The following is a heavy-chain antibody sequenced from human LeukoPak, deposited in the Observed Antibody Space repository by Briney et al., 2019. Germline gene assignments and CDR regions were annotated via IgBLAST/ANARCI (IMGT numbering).Heavy chain of an antibody. CDR3: ARETPRRGETRDGYR. V-gene: IGHV3-23*01. J-gene: IGHJ4*02. Sequence: EAGGSLRLSCAGSGFPFSSYPISWVRQPPGKGLEWVSAITASGDSTYSADSVKGRFTISRDNPKNLLFLQINSLRVEDTAVYYCARETPRRGETRDGYRWGQGTVVTVSS. CDR1: GFPFSSYP. D-gene: IGHD5-24*01. CDR2: ITASGDST.